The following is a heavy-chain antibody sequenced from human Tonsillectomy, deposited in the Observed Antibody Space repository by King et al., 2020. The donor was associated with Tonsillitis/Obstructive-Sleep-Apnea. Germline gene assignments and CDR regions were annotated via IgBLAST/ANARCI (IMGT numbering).Heavy chain of an antibody. CDR2: INHSVST. CDR3: AREGKGLRLGELSLDY. D-gene: IGHD3-16*02. J-gene: IGHJ4*02. V-gene: IGHV4-34*01. CDR1: GGSFSGYY. Sequence: VQLQQWGAGLLKPSETLSLTCAVYGGSFSGYYWSWIRQPPGKGLEWIGEINHSVSTNYNPSLKSRVTISVDTSKNQFSLKLSSVTAADTAVYYCAREGKGLRLGELSLDYWGQGTLVTVSS.